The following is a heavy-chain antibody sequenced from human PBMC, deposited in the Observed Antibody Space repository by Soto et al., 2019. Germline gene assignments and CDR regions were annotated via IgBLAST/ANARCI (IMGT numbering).Heavy chain of an antibody. CDR2: ISDDGNTK. CDR3: ARSYFYDSGGYYPFDY. Sequence: QVQLVESGGGVVQPGTSLRLSCAASGFSFSTYAMYWVRQAPGRGLEWVAVISDDGNTKYYADSVKGRFTISRDNSRNTRYLQIYSLRTEDAAVYYCARSYFYDSGGYYPFDYWGQGTLVTVSS. CDR1: GFSFSTYA. J-gene: IGHJ4*02. V-gene: IGHV3-30-3*01. D-gene: IGHD3-22*01.